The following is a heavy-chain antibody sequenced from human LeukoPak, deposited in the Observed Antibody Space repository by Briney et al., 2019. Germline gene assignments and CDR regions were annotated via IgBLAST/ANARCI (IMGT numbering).Heavy chain of an antibody. J-gene: IGHJ2*01. CDR1: GGSISSYY. D-gene: IGHD6-13*01. CDR2: IYYSGST. Sequence: PSETLSLTCTVSGGSISSYYWSWIRQPPGKGLEWIGYIYYSGSTNYNPSLKSRVTISVDTSKNQFSLKLSSVTAADTAVYYCARVGTSEEAAAGVNWYFDLWGRGTLVTVSS. V-gene: IGHV4-59*01. CDR3: ARVGTSEEAAAGVNWYFDL.